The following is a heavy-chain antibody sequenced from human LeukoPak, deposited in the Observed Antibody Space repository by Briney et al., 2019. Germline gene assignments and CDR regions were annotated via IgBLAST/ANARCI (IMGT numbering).Heavy chain of an antibody. Sequence: GGSLRLSCAASKFTFSSYCMRWVRQAPGGGLGWVSGNTGSGGSTYYADCVKGRFTISRDNSKNTLYLQKKSVRAEATEVYYCARAKRNGFDIWGQGTMVTVSS. CDR3: ARAKRNGFDI. CDR2: NTGSGGST. J-gene: IGHJ3*02. CDR1: KFTFSSYC. V-gene: IGHV3-23*01.